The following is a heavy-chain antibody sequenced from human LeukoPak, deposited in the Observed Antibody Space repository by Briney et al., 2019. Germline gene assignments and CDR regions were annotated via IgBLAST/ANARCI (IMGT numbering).Heavy chain of an antibody. D-gene: IGHD4-17*01. Sequence: PGGSLRLSCAASGFTFSSYEMNWVRQAPGKGLEWVSYISSSGSTIYYADSVKGRFTISRDNSKNTLYLQMNSLRAEDTAVYYCAKGRTVTTLDYFDYWGQGTLVTVSS. CDR1: GFTFSSYE. CDR3: AKGRTVTTLDYFDY. CDR2: ISSSGSTI. J-gene: IGHJ4*02. V-gene: IGHV3-48*03.